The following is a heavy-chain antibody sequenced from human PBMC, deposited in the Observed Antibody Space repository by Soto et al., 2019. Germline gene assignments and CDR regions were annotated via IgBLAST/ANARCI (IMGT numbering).Heavy chain of an antibody. CDR3: ASSYYYGSGSYYYYGMDV. D-gene: IGHD3-10*01. J-gene: IGHJ6*02. CDR1: GGSISSGGYS. CDR2: IYHSGST. Sequence: QLQLQESGSGLVKPSQTLSLTCAVSGGSISSGGYSWSWIRQPPGKGLEWIGCIYHSGSTYYNPSLKSRVTISVDRSKNQFSLKLSSVTAADTAVYYCASSYYYGSGSYYYYGMDVWGQGTTVTVSS. V-gene: IGHV4-30-2*01.